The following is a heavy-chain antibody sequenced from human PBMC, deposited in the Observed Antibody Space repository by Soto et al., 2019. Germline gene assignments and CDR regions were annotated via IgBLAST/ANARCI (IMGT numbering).Heavy chain of an antibody. V-gene: IGHV1-2*04. Sequence: SVKVSCKASGYSFTDYHIHWVRQAPGQGLGWLGRINPKSGGTSTAQKFQGWVTMTRDRSISTVYMELTRLRSDDTAVYFCARGHSTDCSNGVCSFFYNHEMDVWGQGTTVTVSS. CDR3: ARGHSTDCSNGVCSFFYNHEMDV. J-gene: IGHJ6*02. D-gene: IGHD2-8*01. CDR2: INPKSGGT. CDR1: GYSFTDYH.